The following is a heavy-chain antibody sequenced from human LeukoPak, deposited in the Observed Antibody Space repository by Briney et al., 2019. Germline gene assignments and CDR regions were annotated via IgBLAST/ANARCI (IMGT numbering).Heavy chain of an antibody. CDR1: GFTFSSYD. CDR2: IRYDGSNK. V-gene: IGHV3-30*02. J-gene: IGHJ4*02. Sequence: GGSLRLPCAASGFTFSSYDMHWVRQAPGKGLEWVAFIRYDGSNKYYADSVKGRFIIYRDNSKNTLYLQMSSVRAEDTAVYYCANENGGPDYWGQGTLVTVSS. CDR3: ANENGGPDY. D-gene: IGHD3-10*01.